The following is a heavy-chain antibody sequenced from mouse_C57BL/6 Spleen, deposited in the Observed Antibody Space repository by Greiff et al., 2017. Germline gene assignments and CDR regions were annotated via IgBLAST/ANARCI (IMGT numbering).Heavy chain of an antibody. V-gene: IGHV1-81*01. CDR2: IYPRSGNT. J-gene: IGHJ3*01. CDR3: ARGESLAY. Sequence: VQLQQSGAELARPGASVKLSCKASGYTFTSYGISWVKQRTGQGLEWIGEIYPRSGNTYYNEKFKGKATLTADKSSSTAYMELRSLTSEDSAVYFCARGESLAYWGQGTLVTVSA. CDR1: GYTFTSYG. D-gene: IGHD6-2*01.